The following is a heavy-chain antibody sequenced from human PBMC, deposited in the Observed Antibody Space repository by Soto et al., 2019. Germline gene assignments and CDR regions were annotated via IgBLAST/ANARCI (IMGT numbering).Heavy chain of an antibody. CDR3: ARASPLGPPGY. CDR1: GFTFRSYW. V-gene: IGHV3-7*04. Sequence: EVQLVESGGGLVQPGGSLRLSCAASGFTFRSYWMSWVRQAPGKGLEWVANIKDDGSDKYYVDSVKGRVTISRDNAKNSLYLQMNSLRVEDTAVYYCARASPLGPPGYWGQGTLVTVSA. J-gene: IGHJ4*02. CDR2: IKDDGSDK.